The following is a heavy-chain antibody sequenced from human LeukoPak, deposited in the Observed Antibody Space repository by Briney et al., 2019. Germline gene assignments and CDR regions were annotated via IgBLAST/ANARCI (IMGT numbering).Heavy chain of an antibody. CDR3: ARGLRYCSGGSCYNSDAFDI. D-gene: IGHD2-15*01. J-gene: IGHJ3*02. V-gene: IGHV3-13*05. CDR2: IGTAGDP. CDR1: GFTFSSYD. Sequence: SGGSLRLSCAASGFTFSSYDMHWVRQATGKGLEWVSAIGTAGDPYYSGSVKGRFTISRENAKNSLYLQMIGLRAGDTAVYYCARGLRYCSGGSCYNSDAFDIWGQGTMVTVSS.